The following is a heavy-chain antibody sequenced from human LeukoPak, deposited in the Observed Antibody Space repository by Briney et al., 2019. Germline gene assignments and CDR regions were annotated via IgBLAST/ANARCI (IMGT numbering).Heavy chain of an antibody. J-gene: IGHJ4*02. CDR1: GGSIISSSYY. Sequence: PSETLSLTCTVSGGSIISSSYYWGWIRQPPGKGLEWIGSIYYSGITYYKLSLKSRVTISVDTSKNQFSLQLNSVTPEDTAVYYCARDFDYWGQGTPVTVSS. V-gene: IGHV4-39*02. CDR3: ARDFDY. CDR2: IYYSGIT.